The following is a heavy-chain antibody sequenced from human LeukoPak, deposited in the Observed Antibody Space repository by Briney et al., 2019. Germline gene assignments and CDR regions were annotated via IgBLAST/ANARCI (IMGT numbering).Heavy chain of an antibody. CDR3: AKGRAGMPRGVCDY. CDR1: GFTFSSYG. CDR2: IRNDGSIK. J-gene: IGHJ4*02. V-gene: IGHV3-30*02. D-gene: IGHD3-10*01. Sequence: GVSLRLSCAASGFTFSSYGIHWVRHAPGKGLEWVAFIRNDGSIKYYADSIKGRFTISRDKSKNTLYLQMSSLRVDDTAVYYCAKGRAGMPRGVCDYWGQGTLVTVSS.